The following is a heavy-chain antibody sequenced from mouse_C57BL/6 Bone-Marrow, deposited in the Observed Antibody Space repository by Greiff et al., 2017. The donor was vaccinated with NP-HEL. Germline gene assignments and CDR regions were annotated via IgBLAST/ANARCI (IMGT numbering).Heavy chain of an antibody. J-gene: IGHJ2*01. CDR2: IYPGSGST. Sequence: QVHVKQSGAELVKPGASVKMSCKASGYTFTSYWITWVKQRPGQGLEWIGDIYPGSGSTNYNEKFKSKATLTVDTSSSTAYMQLSSLTSEDSAVYYCARSADYWGQGTTLTVSS. CDR3: ARSADY. V-gene: IGHV1-55*01. CDR1: GYTFTSYW.